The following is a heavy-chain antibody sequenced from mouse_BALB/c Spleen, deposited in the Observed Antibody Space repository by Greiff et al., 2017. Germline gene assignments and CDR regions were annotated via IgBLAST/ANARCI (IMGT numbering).Heavy chain of an antibody. CDR1: GYTFTSYW. Sequence: QVQLQQSGAELARPGASVKLSCKASGYTFTSYWMQWVKQRPGQGLEWIGAIYPGDGDTRYTQKFKGKATLTADKSSSTAYMQLSSLASEDSAVYYCARSRYDGFDYWGQGTTLTVSS. V-gene: IGHV1-87*01. D-gene: IGHD2-14*01. CDR2: IYPGDGDT. J-gene: IGHJ2*01. CDR3: ARSRYDGFDY.